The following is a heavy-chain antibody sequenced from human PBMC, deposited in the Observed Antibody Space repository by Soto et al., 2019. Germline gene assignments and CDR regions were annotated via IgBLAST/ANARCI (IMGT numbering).Heavy chain of an antibody. J-gene: IGHJ4*02. CDR1: GFTFSSYA. CDR2: ISGSGGST. Sequence: GSLSLSCAASGFTFSSYAMSWVRQAPGKGLEWVSAISGSGGSTYYADSVKGRFTISRDNSKNTLYLQMNSLRAEDTAVYYCAKEVDDFWSGYPQYFDYWGQGTLVTVSS. D-gene: IGHD3-3*01. CDR3: AKEVDDFWSGYPQYFDY. V-gene: IGHV3-23*01.